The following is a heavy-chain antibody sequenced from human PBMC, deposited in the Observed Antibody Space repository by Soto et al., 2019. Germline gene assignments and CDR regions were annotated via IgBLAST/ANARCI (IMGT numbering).Heavy chain of an antibody. CDR2: LIPLFGTT. J-gene: IGHJ4*02. CDR3: ARGPNRGSHFDS. V-gene: IGHV1-69*06. CDR1: GGTFSGHA. D-gene: IGHD2-8*01. Sequence: QVQLVQSGAEVKKPGSSVKVSCEASGGTFSGHAISWVRQAPGQGPESMGGLIPLFGTTQHAQNFQGRDTITADKSTSTAYMELTRLPCTGTAVYYCARGPNRGSHFDSSGQGTQVSVSS.